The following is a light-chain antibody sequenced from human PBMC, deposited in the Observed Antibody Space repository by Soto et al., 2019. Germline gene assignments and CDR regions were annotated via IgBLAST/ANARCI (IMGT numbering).Light chain of an antibody. CDR2: DTS. CDR1: QGIGDT. J-gene: IGKJ4*01. CDR3: QPYNNCPLT. V-gene: IGKV3-15*01. Sequence: EVVMRQSPATPSVSPGEGATLSCRASQGIGDTLAWYQHKPGQTPRLLIYDTSTRATGVPTRFSGSRSGAESTLTINSLQSEDFAVYYCQPYNNCPLTFCGGTKVDI.